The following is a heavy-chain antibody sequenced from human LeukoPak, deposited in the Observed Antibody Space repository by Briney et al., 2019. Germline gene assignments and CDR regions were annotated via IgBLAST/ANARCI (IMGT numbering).Heavy chain of an antibody. CDR3: ARRISSWYYYYYMDV. V-gene: IGHV4-34*01. CDR2: INHSGST. CDR1: GGSFSGYY. D-gene: IGHD6-13*01. Sequence: PSETLSLTCAVYGGSFSGYYWSWIRQPPGKGLEWIGEINHSGSTNYNPSLKSRVTISVDTSKNQFSLKLSSVTAADTAVYYCARRISSWYYYYYMDVWGKGTTVTISS. J-gene: IGHJ6*03.